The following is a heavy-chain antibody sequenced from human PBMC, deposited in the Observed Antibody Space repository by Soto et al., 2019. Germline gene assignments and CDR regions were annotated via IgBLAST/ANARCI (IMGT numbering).Heavy chain of an antibody. CDR3: XRDQREGFDWLLXXDY. D-gene: IGHD3-9*01. CDR1: GYTFTSYG. Sequence: QVQLVQSGAEVKKPGASVKVSCKASGYTFTSYGISWVRQAPGQGLEWMGWISAYNGNTNYAQKLQGRVTMTTDTSTSTAYXXLRSLRSDDTXXXXXXRDQREGFDWLLXXDYWGQGT. V-gene: IGHV1-18*04. CDR2: ISAYNGNT. J-gene: IGHJ4*02.